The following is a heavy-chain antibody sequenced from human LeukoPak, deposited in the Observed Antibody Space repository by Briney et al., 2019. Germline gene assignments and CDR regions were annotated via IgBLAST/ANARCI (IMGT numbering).Heavy chain of an antibody. CDR1: GFTFSSYW. CDR3: ARDEYYYDSSGPDFDI. CDR2: IKQDGSEK. Sequence: PGGSLRLSCAASGFTFSSYWMSWVRQAPGKGLERVANIKQDGSEKYYVDSVKGRFTISRDNAKNSLYLQMNSLRAEDTAVYYCARDEYYYDSSGPDFDIWGQGTMVTVSS. D-gene: IGHD3-22*01. V-gene: IGHV3-7*01. J-gene: IGHJ3*02.